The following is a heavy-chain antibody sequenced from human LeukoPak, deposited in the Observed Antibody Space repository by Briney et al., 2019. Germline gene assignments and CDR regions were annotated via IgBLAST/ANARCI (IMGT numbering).Heavy chain of an antibody. J-gene: IGHJ4*02. V-gene: IGHV4-4*07. CDR3: ARVRVEGKHFDY. Sequence: NTSETLSLTCTVSGGSISSYYWSWIRQPAGKGLEWIGRIYTSGSTNYNPSLKSRVTISVDTSKNQFSLKLSSVTAADTAVYYCARVRVEGKHFDYWGQGTLVTVSS. CDR1: GGSISSYY. CDR2: IYTSGST.